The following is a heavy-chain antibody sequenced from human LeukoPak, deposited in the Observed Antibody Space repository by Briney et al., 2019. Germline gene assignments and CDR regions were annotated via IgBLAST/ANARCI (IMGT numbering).Heavy chain of an antibody. CDR1: GYTFTGYY. J-gene: IGHJ5*02. D-gene: IGHD3-22*01. Sequence: ASVKVSCKASGYTFTGYYMHWVRQAPGQGLEWMGWINPNSGGTNFAQKFQGRVIMTRDTSITTAYMELSSLRSEDTAVYYCARGYYYDSSGYFNWFDPWGQGTLVTVSS. V-gene: IGHV1-2*02. CDR2: INPNSGGT. CDR3: ARGYYYDSSGYFNWFDP.